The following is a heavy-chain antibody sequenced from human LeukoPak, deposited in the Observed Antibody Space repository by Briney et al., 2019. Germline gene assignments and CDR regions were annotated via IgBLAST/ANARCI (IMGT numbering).Heavy chain of an antibody. V-gene: IGHV4-39*07. J-gene: IGHJ2*01. D-gene: IGHD2-21*02. CDR3: AKKEQKRGGIVVVTAIDPDWYFDL. CDR1: GGSISSSSYY. CDR2: IYYSGST. Sequence: SETQSLTCTVSGGSISSSSYYWGWIRQPPGKGLEWIGSIYYSGSTYYNPSLKSRVTISVDTSKNQFSLKLSSVTAADTAVYYCAKKEQKRGGIVVVTAIDPDWYFDLWGRGTLVTVSS.